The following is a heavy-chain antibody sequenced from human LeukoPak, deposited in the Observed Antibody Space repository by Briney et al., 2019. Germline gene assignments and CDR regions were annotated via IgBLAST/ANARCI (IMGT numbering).Heavy chain of an antibody. J-gene: IGHJ2*01. CDR1: GGSFSGYY. Sequence: PSETLSLTCAVYGGSFSGYYWSWIRQPPGKGLEWIGEINHSGSTNYNPSLKSRVTISVDTSKNQFSLKLSSVTAADTAVYYCARVSSSYGGYYCLYWYFDLWGRGTLVTVSS. D-gene: IGHD4-23*01. CDR2: INHSGST. CDR3: ARVSSSYGGYYCLYWYFDL. V-gene: IGHV4-34*01.